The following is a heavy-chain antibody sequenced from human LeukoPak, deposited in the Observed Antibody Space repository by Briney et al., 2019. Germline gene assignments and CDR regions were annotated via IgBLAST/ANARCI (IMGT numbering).Heavy chain of an antibody. V-gene: IGHV3-30*02. CDR3: AKVGGIAVATYYYMDV. CDR2: IRFDGSNK. Sequence: GGSLRISCAASGFTFRSFDMHCVRQAPGTGLEWVAFIRFDGSNKYYADSVKGRFTISRDNSRNTLYLQMNSLRAEDTAVYYCAKVGGIAVATYYYMDVWGKGTTVTVSS. J-gene: IGHJ6*03. D-gene: IGHD6-19*01. CDR1: GFTFRSFD.